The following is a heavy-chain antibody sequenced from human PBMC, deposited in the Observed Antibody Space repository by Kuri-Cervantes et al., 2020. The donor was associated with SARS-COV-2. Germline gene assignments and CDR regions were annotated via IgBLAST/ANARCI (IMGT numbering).Heavy chain of an antibody. CDR3: ARDFSRTIQLWPSTLYYMDV. D-gene: IGHD5-18*01. CDR1: GFLFSASA. CDR2: VRGKANNYAT. J-gene: IGHJ6*03. Sequence: GESLKISCEVSGFLFSASAIHWVRQASGKGLEWVGRVRGKANNYATAYAASVKGGFTISRDDSKNMAYLQMNSLRAEDTAVYYCARDFSRTIQLWPSTLYYMDVWGKGTTVTVSS. V-gene: IGHV3-73*01.